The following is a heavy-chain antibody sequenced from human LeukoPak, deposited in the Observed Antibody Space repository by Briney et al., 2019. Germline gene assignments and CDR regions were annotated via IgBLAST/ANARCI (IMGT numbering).Heavy chain of an antibody. D-gene: IGHD3-22*01. V-gene: IGHV4-30-2*01. CDR2: IYHSGST. CDR1: GGSISSGGYS. Sequence: SETLSLTCAVSGGSISSGGYSWSWIRQPPGKGLEWIGYIYHSGSTYYNPPLKSRVTISVDRSKNQFSLKLSSVTAADTAVYYCASRGGYYDSSGDPFDSWGQGTLVTVSS. CDR3: ASRGGYYDSSGDPFDS. J-gene: IGHJ4*02.